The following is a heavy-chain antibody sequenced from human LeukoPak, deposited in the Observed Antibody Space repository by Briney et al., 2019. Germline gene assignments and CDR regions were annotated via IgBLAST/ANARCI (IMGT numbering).Heavy chain of an antibody. Sequence: PSETLSLTCTVSGGSISSYYWSWSRQPAGKGLEWIGRVYNSGTADYNPSLQSRVTMSIDRPKIQFSLKLRSVTAADTAVYYCARITGGAWTSFDYWGQGILVTVSS. V-gene: IGHV4-4*07. J-gene: IGHJ4*02. D-gene: IGHD3-16*01. CDR3: ARITGGAWTSFDY. CDR2: VYNSGTA. CDR1: GGSISSYY.